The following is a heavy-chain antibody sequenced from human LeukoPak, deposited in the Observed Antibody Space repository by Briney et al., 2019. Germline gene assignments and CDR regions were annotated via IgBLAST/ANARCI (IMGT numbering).Heavy chain of an antibody. D-gene: IGHD1-26*01. J-gene: IGHJ4*02. Sequence: SETLSLTCTVSGGSISSYYWSWIRQPAGKGLEWIGRIYTSGSTNYNPSLKSRVTISVDTSKNQFSLKLTSVTAADTAVYYCARDRYSGAAFDYWGQGTLVTVSS. CDR1: GGSISSYY. CDR3: ARDRYSGAAFDY. CDR2: IYTSGST. V-gene: IGHV4-4*07.